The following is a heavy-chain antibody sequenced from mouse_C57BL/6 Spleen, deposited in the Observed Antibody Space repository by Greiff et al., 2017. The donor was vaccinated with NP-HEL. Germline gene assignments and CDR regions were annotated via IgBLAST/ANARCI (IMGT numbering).Heavy chain of an antibody. CDR2: ISYDGSN. D-gene: IGHD1-1*01. Sequence: EVKLLESGPGLVKPSQSLSLTCSVTGYSITSGYYWNWIRQFPGNKLEWMGYISYDGSNNYNPSLKNRISITRDTSKNQFFLKLNSVTTEDTATYYCARELLRYFDYGGQGTTLTVSS. J-gene: IGHJ2*01. V-gene: IGHV3-6*01. CDR1: GYSITSGYY. CDR3: ARELLRYFDY.